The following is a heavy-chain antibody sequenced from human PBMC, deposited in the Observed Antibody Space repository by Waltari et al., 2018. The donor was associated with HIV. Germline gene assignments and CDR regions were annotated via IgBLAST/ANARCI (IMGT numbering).Heavy chain of an antibody. D-gene: IGHD3-10*01. CDR2: LYHSGST. Sequence: QLQLQESGPGLAKPSETLPLTCTVAGVSVTNYYWSWIRQPPGKGLEWIGYLYHSGSTNYNPSLKSRVTTSVDTSKNRFSLNLTSVTAADTAVYYCARHSGSMGGAFDVWGQGTMVTVSS. CDR3: ARHSGSMGGAFDV. J-gene: IGHJ3*01. V-gene: IGHV4-59*08. CDR1: GVSVTNYY.